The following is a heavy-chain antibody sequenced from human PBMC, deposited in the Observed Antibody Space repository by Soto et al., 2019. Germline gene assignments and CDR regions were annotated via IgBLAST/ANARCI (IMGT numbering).Heavy chain of an antibody. CDR3: ARLVDTADFDY. CDR1: GGTFSSYT. J-gene: IGHJ4*02. Sequence: QVQLVQSGAEVKKPGSSVKVSCKASGGTFSSYTISWVRQAPGQGLEWMGRIIPILGLANYAQKFQGRVTITADKSTSTAYMELSSLRSEDTAVYDCARLVDTADFDYWGQGTLVTVSS. V-gene: IGHV1-69*02. CDR2: IIPILGLA. D-gene: IGHD5-18*01.